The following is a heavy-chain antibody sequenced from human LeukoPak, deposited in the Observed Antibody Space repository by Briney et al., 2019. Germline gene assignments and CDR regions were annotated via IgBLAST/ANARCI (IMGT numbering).Heavy chain of an antibody. CDR1: GFTFSDYY. D-gene: IGHD3-22*01. Sequence: GGSLRLSCAASGFTFSDYYMSWIRQAPGKGLEWVSYISSSGSTIYYADSVKGRFTISRDNAKNSLYLQMNSLRAEDTAVCYCARDPYYYDSSGYYYGDYWGQGTLVTVSS. J-gene: IGHJ4*02. CDR3: ARDPYYYDSSGYYYGDY. CDR2: ISSSGSTI. V-gene: IGHV3-11*01.